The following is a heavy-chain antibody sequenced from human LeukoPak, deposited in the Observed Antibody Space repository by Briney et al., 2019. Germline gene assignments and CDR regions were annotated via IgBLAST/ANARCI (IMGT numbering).Heavy chain of an antibody. CDR3: ARERGYRYGVDY. V-gene: IGHV4-61*02. J-gene: IGHJ4*02. CDR1: GGSISSGSYY. CDR2: IYTSGST. Sequence: SETLSLTCTVSGGSISSGSYYWSWIRQPAGKGLEWIGRIYTSGSTNYNPSLKSRVTISVDTSKNQFSLKLSSVTAADTAVYYCARERGYRYGVDYWGQGSLVTVSS. D-gene: IGHD5-18*01.